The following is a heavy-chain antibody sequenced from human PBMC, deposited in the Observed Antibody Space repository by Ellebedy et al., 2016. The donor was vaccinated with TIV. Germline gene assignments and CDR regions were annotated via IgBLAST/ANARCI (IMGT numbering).Heavy chain of an antibody. D-gene: IGHD5-24*01. Sequence: AASVKVSCKASGYTFTSYYLHWVRQAPGQGLEWMGIINPSGGSTTYAQKFQGRVTMTSDTSTSTVYMELSSLGSEDTAAYYCARDRPDGYHHYFDYWGQGTLVTVSS. CDR3: ARDRPDGYHHYFDY. CDR2: INPSGGST. J-gene: IGHJ4*02. CDR1: GYTFTSYY. V-gene: IGHV1-46*01.